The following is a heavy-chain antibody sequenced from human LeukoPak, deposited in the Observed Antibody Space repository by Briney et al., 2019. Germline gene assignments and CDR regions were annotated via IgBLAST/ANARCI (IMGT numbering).Heavy chain of an antibody. CDR2: ISGDDST. CDR1: GFTVSSKD. V-gene: IGHV3-66*01. Sequence: GGSLRLSCAASGFTVSSKDMSWVRQAPGKGLEWVSIISGDDSTHYADSVKGRFTVSRDNSKNTLYLQMNSLRAEDTAVYYCARDLGYCSTSIGCYVGYFDWWGQGTLVTVSP. J-gene: IGHJ4*02. D-gene: IGHD2-2*01. CDR3: ARDLGYCSTSIGCYVGYFDW.